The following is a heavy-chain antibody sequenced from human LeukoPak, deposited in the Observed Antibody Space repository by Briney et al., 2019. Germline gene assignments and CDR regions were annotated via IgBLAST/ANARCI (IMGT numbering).Heavy chain of an antibody. CDR1: GFTFSIYE. V-gene: IGHV3-48*03. D-gene: IGHD2-15*01. CDR2: ISSSGSTI. Sequence: GGSRRLSCAASGFTFSIYEMNWARHAPGKGREWVSYISSSGSTIYYANSVKGRFTISRDNAKNSLYLQMNSLRAEDTAVYYCARDGLVVVVAAFMDYFDYWGQGTLVTVSS. J-gene: IGHJ4*02. CDR3: ARDGLVVVVAAFMDYFDY.